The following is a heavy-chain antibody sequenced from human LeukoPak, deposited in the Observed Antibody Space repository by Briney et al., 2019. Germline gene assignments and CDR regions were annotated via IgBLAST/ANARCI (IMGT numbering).Heavy chain of an antibody. CDR3: ARVCHWDIDNTRGDPVDY. V-gene: IGHV1-18*01. D-gene: IGHD2-15*01. CDR1: GYTFTNYG. Sequence: ASVKVSCESSGYTFTNYGITWVRQAPGQGLEWMGWISAYNGNTNYAQKFQGRVTMTTDTSTSTAYMEVRSLRSDYTAMYYCARVCHWDIDNTRGDPVDYWGQGTLVTVSS. CDR2: ISAYNGNT. J-gene: IGHJ4*02.